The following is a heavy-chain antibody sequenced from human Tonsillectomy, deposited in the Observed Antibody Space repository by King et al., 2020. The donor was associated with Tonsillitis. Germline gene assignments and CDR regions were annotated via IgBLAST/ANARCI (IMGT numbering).Heavy chain of an antibody. CDR2: ISYDGNNK. V-gene: IGHV3-33*05. D-gene: IGHD3-22*01. J-gene: IGHJ6*02. CDR3: ARNYYDSGGYSYGMDV. CDR1: GFTFSDYG. Sequence: VQLVESGGGVVQPGGSLRLSCAASGFTFSDYGIHWVRQAPGKGLEWVAVISYDGNNKYYTVSVKGRFTISRDNSKNTLYLQMNNLRAEDTAVYYCARNYYDSGGYSYGMDVWGQGTTVTVSS.